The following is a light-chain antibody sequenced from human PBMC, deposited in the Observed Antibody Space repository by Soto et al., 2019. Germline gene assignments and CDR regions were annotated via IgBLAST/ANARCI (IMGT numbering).Light chain of an antibody. CDR2: GTS. V-gene: IGKV3-20*01. J-gene: IGKJ1*01. Sequence: LTPAPSTLSFFPRGKSILFFRARQGGNRRHLAWYQQKPGQAPRLLIYGTSIRAAGIPDRFSGSGSGTDFTLTISRLEPEDFAVYSCQQYLASPPWTFGQGTKVE. CDR1: QGGNRRH. CDR3: QQYLASPPWT.